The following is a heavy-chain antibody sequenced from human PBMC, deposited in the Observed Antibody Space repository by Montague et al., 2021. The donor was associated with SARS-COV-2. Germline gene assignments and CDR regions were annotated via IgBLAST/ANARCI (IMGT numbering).Heavy chain of an antibody. Sequence: SETLSLTCTVSGGSISSFYWSWFRQPPGKGLEWIGYISDSGSTNYNPSLTSRVTMSVDTSKYQFSLKLNSVTAADTAVYYCARQYSATLPAVYWGQGTLVTVSS. D-gene: IGHD2-15*01. CDR3: ARQYSATLPAVY. CDR1: GGSISSFY. J-gene: IGHJ4*02. CDR2: ISDSGST. V-gene: IGHV4-59*08.